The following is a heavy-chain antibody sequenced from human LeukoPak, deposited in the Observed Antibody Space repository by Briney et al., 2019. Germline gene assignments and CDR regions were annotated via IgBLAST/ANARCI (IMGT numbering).Heavy chain of an antibody. V-gene: IGHV3-30*04. CDR3: ARDNFSTSCHD. D-gene: IGHD2-2*01. J-gene: IGHJ4*02. CDR1: GFTFSSYA. Sequence: GGSLRLSCAASGFTFSSYAMHWVRQAPGKGPEWVAVISYDGGNTYYADSVKGRFTISRDNAKNSLYLQMNSLRAEDTAVYYCARDNFSTSCHDRGQGTLVTVSS. CDR2: ISYDGGNT.